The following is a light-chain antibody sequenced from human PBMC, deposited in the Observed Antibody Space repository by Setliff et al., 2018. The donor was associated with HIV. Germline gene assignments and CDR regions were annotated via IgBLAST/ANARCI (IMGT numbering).Light chain of an antibody. J-gene: IGLJ1*01. Sequence: QSVLTQPPSVSGSPGQSVTISCTGTSSDVGSYNRVSWYQQTPGTAPKLMIYEVSNRPSGVPDRFSGSKSGNTASLTISGLQAEDEADYYCSSYSSTSTLYVFGTGTKVTVL. CDR1: SSDVGSYNR. V-gene: IGLV2-18*02. CDR2: EVS. CDR3: SSYSSTSTLYV.